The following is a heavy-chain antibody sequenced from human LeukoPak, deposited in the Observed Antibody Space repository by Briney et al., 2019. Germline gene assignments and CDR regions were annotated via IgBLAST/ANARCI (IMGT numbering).Heavy chain of an antibody. D-gene: IGHD2-21*01. CDR3: AKDAIPFDY. CDR2: ISYDGSNK. V-gene: IGHV3-30*18. J-gene: IGHJ4*02. Sequence: GRSLRLSCAASGFTFSSYGMHWVRQAPGKGLEWVAVISYDGSNKYYADSVKGRFTISRDNSKNTLYLHMNSLRAEDTAVYYCAKDAIPFDYWGQGTLVTVSS. CDR1: GFTFSSYG.